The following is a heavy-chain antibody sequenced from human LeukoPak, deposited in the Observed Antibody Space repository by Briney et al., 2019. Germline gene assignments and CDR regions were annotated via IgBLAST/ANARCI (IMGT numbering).Heavy chain of an antibody. J-gene: IGHJ4*02. D-gene: IGHD7-27*01. Sequence: ASVKVSCKASGYTFTGCAMHWVRQAPGEGLEWMGWIDPDSGGTNYAQKFQGRVTMTRDTSIRTAYMELNNLTSDDTALYYCASDPKLGYWGQGTLVTVSS. CDR1: GYTFTGCA. CDR3: ASDPKLGY. V-gene: IGHV1-2*02. CDR2: IDPDSGGT.